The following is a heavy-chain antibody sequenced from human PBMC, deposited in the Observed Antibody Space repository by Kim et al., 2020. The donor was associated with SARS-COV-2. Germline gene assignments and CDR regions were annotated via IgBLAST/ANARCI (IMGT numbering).Heavy chain of an antibody. CDR3: TRSKLVWSPDT. CDR2: MNPSTGKA. V-gene: IGHV1-8*01. D-gene: IGHD2-8*02. Sequence: ASVKVSCKAFGYNFISFDINWVRQAPGQGPEWLGWMNPSTGKAGYSEKLQGRVTMTRQTSISTAYMELNSLKSDDTAIYYCTRSKLVWSPDTWGQGILVTVSP. CDR1: GYNFISFD. J-gene: IGHJ5*02.